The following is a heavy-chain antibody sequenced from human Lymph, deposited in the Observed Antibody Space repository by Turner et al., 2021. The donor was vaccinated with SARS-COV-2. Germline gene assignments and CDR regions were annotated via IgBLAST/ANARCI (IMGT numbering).Heavy chain of an antibody. V-gene: IGHV4-31*03. J-gene: IGHJ4*02. CDR2: IYYSGST. Sequence: QVQLQESGPGLVKPSKTLSLTCTISGGSISSGGYYWSWIRQHPGKGLEWIGYIYYSGSTYYNPSLKSRVTISVDTSKNQFSLKLSSVTAADTAVYYCARDYGGNSNYFGYWGQGTLVTVSS. D-gene: IGHD4-17*01. CDR3: ARDYGGNSNYFGY. CDR1: GGSISSGGYY.